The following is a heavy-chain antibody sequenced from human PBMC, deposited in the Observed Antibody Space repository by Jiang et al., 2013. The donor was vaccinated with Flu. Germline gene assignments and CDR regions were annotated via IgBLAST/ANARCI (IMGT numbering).Heavy chain of an antibody. CDR2: VSSSRSSAK. CDR1: GFSFSSYS. Sequence: ASGFSFSSYSMNWVRQAPGKGLEWISYVSSSRSSAKYYADSVKGRFTISRDNAQKSLHLQMNRLSAEDTAVYYCVRDRPRDSELGDTTVETEGTYYFYFYGMDVWGPGTTVTVS. CDR3: VRDRPRDSELGDTTVETEGTYYFYFYGMDV. V-gene: IGHV3-48*04. J-gene: IGHJ6*02. D-gene: IGHD2-21*02.